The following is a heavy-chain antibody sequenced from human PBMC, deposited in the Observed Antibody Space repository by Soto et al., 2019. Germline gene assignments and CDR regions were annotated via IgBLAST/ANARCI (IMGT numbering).Heavy chain of an antibody. CDR1: GGSISSYY. D-gene: IGHD6-13*01. Sequence: SETLSLTCTVSGGSISSYYWSWIRQPPGKGLEWIGYIYYSGSTNYNPSLKSRVTISVDTSKNQFSLKLSSVTAADTAVYYCARGVGDSGYSSSWYGEEVWGRGTTVTVSS. CDR2: IYYSGST. V-gene: IGHV4-59*01. J-gene: IGHJ6*02. CDR3: ARGVGDSGYSSSWYGEEV.